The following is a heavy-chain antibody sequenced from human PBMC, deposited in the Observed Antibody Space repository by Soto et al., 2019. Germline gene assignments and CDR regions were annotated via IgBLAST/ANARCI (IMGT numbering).Heavy chain of an antibody. CDR3: AREGPITNWYFDY. V-gene: IGHV3-30*03. CDR2: ISYDGNVA. J-gene: IGHJ4*02. D-gene: IGHD1-1*01. CDR1: GFTFSNYG. Sequence: QVQLVESGGGVVQPGRSLRLSCAASGFTFSNYGMHWVRQAPGKGLEWVIVISYDGNVAYYADSVKGRFTISRDNSKNTLYLQMDSVRTEDTGMWYCAREGPITNWYFDYWGQGTLVTVSS.